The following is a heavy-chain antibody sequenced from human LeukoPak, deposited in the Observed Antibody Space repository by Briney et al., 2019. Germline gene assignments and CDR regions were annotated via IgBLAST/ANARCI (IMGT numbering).Heavy chain of an antibody. V-gene: IGHV3-33*01. CDR1: GFTLRSYV. CDR2: IWFDGNNK. J-gene: IGHJ6*02. Sequence: GRSLRLSCAASGFTLRSYVMHWGRQAPGKGLEWVAVIWFDGNNKYYTDSVKGRFTISRDNSINKLYLQMNSLGAEDTAVYYCARYSTEWELLQAHYYCGMDVWGQGTTVTVSS. D-gene: IGHD1-26*01. CDR3: ARYSTEWELLQAHYYCGMDV.